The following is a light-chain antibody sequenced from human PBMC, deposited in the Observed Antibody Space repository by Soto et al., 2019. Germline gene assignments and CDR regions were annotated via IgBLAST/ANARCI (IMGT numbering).Light chain of an antibody. V-gene: IGKV1-39*01. J-gene: IGKJ1*01. CDR2: AAS. CDR3: QQYGSSGT. CDR1: QSIITY. Sequence: DIQRTQSPSSLSASVGDRVTITCRASQSIITYLNWYQQKAGLAPKLLIYAASSLQSGVPSRFSGSGSGTDFTLTISRLEPEDFAVYYCQQYGSSGTFGQGTKVDIK.